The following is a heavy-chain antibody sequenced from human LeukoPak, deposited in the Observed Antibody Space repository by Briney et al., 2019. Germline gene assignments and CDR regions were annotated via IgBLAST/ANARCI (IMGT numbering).Heavy chain of an antibody. CDR1: GFTFSNYG. V-gene: IGHV3-30*02. CDR3: AKARSYYDSSGYDY. J-gene: IGHJ4*02. Sequence: GGSLRLSCAASGFTFSNYGIHWVRQAPGKGLEWVAFIRYDGSNKYYADSVKGRFTISRDNSKNTLYLQMNSLRAEDTAVYYCAKARSYYDSSGYDYWGQGTLVSVSS. CDR2: IRYDGSNK. D-gene: IGHD3-22*01.